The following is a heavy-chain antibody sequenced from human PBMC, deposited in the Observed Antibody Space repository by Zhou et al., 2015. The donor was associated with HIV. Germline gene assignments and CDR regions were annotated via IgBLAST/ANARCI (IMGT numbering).Heavy chain of an antibody. D-gene: IGHD4-17*01. CDR1: GVPFNTFA. J-gene: IGHJ1*01. V-gene: IGHV1-69*06. CDR2: ITPMFGTA. Sequence: QVHLVQSGAELRKPGSSVKVSCKTYGVPFNTFALNWVRQAPGQGPEWMGSITPMFGTADYARKFQGRVSITADTSTRTGYMELQSLRYEDTAVYYCARGFSHGDYEVFFKEWGQGTLITVSS. CDR3: ARGFSHGDYEVFFKE.